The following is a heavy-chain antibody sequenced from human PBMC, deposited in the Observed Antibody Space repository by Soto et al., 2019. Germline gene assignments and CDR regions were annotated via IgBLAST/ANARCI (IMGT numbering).Heavy chain of an antibody. CDR3: ASINLRYFDWSYLDP. CDR2: IIPIFGTA. D-gene: IGHD3-9*01. CDR1: GGTFSSYA. V-gene: IGHV1-69*06. Sequence: GASVKVSCKASGGTFSSYAISWVRQAPGQGLEWMGGIIPIFGTANYAQKFQGRVTITADKSTSTAYMELSSLRSEDTAVYYCASINLRYFDWSYLDPWGQGTLVTVSS. J-gene: IGHJ5*02.